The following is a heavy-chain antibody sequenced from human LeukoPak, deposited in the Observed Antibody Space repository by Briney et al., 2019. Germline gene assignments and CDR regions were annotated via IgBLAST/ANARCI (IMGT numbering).Heavy chain of an antibody. D-gene: IGHD3-10*01. CDR2: ISGSGGST. CDR3: AKARGSGGLYYYGVDV. Sequence: GGSLRLSCAASGFTFSSYAMSWVRQAPGKGLEWVSAISGSGGSTYYADSVKGRFTISRDNSKNTLYLQMNSLRAEDTAVYYCAKARGSGGLYYYGVDVWGQGTTVTVSS. J-gene: IGHJ6*02. V-gene: IGHV3-23*01. CDR1: GFTFSSYA.